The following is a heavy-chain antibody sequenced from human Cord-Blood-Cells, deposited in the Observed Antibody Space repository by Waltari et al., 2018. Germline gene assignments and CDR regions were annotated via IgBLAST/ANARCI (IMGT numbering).Heavy chain of an antibody. J-gene: IGHJ3*02. Sequence: QVQLQQWGAGLLKPSETLSLTCAVYGGSFSCYYWSWIRQPPGKGLEWIWEINHSGSTNYNPSLKSRVTISVDTSKNQFSLKLSSVTAADTAVYYCAGGSYSSSSFAFDIWGQGTMVTVSS. CDR3: AGGSYSSSSFAFDI. CDR1: GGSFSCYY. D-gene: IGHD6-6*01. V-gene: IGHV4-34*01. CDR2: INHSGST.